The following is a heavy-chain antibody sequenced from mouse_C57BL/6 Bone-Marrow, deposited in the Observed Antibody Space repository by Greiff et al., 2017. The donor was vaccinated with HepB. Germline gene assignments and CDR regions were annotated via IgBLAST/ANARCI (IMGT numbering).Heavy chain of an antibody. V-gene: IGHV1-80*01. J-gene: IGHJ1*03. CDR2: IYPGDGDT. CDR3: ARGGYYSNYVYFDV. Sequence: QVQLQQSGAELVKPGASVKISCKASGYAFSSYWMNWVKQRPGKGLEWIGQIYPGDGDTNYNGKFKGKATLTADKSSSTAYMQLSSLTSGDSAVYFCARGGYYSNYVYFDVWGTGTTVTVAS. CDR1: GYAFSSYW. D-gene: IGHD2-5*01.